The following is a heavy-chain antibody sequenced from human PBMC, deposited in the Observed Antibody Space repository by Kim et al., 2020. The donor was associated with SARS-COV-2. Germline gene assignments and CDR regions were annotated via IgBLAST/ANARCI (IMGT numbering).Heavy chain of an antibody. V-gene: IGHV4-34*01. D-gene: IGHD6-6*01. Sequence: SETLSLTCAVYGGSFSGYYWSWIRQPPGKGLEWIGEINHSGSTNYNPSLKSRVTISVDTSKNQFSLKLSSVTAADTAVYYCARGPRGIAARHWFDPWGQGTLVTVSS. CDR2: INHSGST. J-gene: IGHJ5*02. CDR1: GGSFSGYY. CDR3: ARGPRGIAARHWFDP.